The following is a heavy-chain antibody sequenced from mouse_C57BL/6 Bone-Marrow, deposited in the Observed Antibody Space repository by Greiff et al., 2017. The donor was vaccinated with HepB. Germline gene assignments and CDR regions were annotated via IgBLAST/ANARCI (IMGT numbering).Heavy chain of an antibody. CDR3: ARSWYYGSSYNY. CDR1: GYTFTDYY. CDR2: INPYNGGT. Sequence: EVKVVESGPVLVKPGASVKMSCKASGYTFTDYYMNWVKQSHGKSLEWIGVINPYNGGTSYNQKFKGKATLTVDKSSSTAYMELNSLTSEDSAVYYCARSWYYGSSYNYWGQGTTLTVSS. J-gene: IGHJ2*01. D-gene: IGHD1-1*01. V-gene: IGHV1-19*01.